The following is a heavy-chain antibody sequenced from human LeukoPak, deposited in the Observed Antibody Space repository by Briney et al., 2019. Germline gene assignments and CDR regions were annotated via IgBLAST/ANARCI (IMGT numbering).Heavy chain of an antibody. CDR3: ARDGYDSSGSHEPELLDY. Sequence: ASVKVSCKASGYTFTSYGISWVRQAPGQGLEWMGWISAYNGNTNYAQKLQGRVSMTRDTSTSTVYMELSSLRSEDTAVYYCARDGYDSSGSHEPELLDYWGQGTLVTVSS. D-gene: IGHD3-22*01. CDR2: ISAYNGNT. V-gene: IGHV1-18*01. CDR1: GYTFTSYG. J-gene: IGHJ4*02.